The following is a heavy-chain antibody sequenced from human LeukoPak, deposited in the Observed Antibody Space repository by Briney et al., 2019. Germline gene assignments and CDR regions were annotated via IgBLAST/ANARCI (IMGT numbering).Heavy chain of an antibody. CDR1: GFTFSDYY. CDR3: ARDRAVTTKVWFDP. Sequence: GGSLRLSCAASGFTFSDYYMSWVRQAPGKGLEWVSYISSSSSTIYYADSVKGRSTISRDNAKNSLYLQMNSLRAEDTAVYYCARDRAVTTKVWFDPWGQGTLVTVSS. D-gene: IGHD4-17*01. J-gene: IGHJ5*02. CDR2: ISSSSSTI. V-gene: IGHV3-11*04.